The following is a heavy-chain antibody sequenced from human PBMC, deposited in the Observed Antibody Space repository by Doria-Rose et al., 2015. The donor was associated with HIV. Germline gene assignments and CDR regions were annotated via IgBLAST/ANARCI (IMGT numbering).Heavy chain of an antibody. J-gene: IGHJ4*02. V-gene: IGHV2-26*01. D-gene: IGHD6-13*01. CDR3: ARIKSSRWYHKYYFDF. CDR1: GVSLSSPGMG. CDR2: IFSDDER. Sequence: QITLKESGPVLVKPTETLTLTCTVSGVSLSSPGMGVSWIRQPPGKALEWLANIFSDDERSYKTSLKSRHTIYRGTSKSQVVLTMTDMDPVDTATYYCARIKSSRWYHKYYFDFWGQGTLVIVSA.